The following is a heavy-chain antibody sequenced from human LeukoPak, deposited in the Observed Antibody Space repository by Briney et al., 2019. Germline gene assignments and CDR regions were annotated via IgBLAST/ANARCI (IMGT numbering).Heavy chain of an antibody. V-gene: IGHV3-21*01. CDR1: GFTFDDYA. J-gene: IGHJ4*02. CDR2: ISTSSSYI. D-gene: IGHD2-8*02. CDR3: ARSAYWAFDY. Sequence: GGSLRLSCAASGFTFDDYAMNWVRQAPGKGLEWVSSISTSSSYIYYADSVKGRFTISRDNAKNSLYLQMNSLGAEDTAVYYCARSAYWAFDYWGQGTLVTVSS.